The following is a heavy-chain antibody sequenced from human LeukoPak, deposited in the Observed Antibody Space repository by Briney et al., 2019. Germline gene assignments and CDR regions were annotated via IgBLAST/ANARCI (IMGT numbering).Heavy chain of an antibody. CDR1: GGSISSYY. CDR2: IYTSGST. D-gene: IGHD3-22*01. Sequence: PSETLSLTCTVSGGSISSYYWSWIRQPAGKGLEWIGRIYTSGSTNYNPSLKSRVTMSVDTSKNQFSLKLSSVTAADTAVYYCAREYHDSSGLYNWFDPWGQGTLVTVSS. CDR3: AREYHDSSGLYNWFDP. J-gene: IGHJ5*02. V-gene: IGHV4-4*07.